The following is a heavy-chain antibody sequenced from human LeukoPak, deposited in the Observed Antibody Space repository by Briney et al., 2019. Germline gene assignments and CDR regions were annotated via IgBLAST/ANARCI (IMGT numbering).Heavy chain of an antibody. J-gene: IGHJ4*02. CDR3: ARAGRGYYDY. D-gene: IGHD3-22*01. Sequence: SQTLSLTCAISGDSVSSNSATWHWIRQSPSRGLEWLARTYFRSKWIYDYAPSLKSRLTISPDTSKNQFALQLNSVTPEDTAVYFGARAGRGYYDYWGRGTLATVSS. V-gene: IGHV6-1*01. CDR2: TYFRSKWIY. CDR1: GDSVSSNSAT.